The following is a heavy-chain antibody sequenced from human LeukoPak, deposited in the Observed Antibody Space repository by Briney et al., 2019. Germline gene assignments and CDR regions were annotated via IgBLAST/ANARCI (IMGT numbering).Heavy chain of an antibody. CDR3: ARGPTPGYRSGWSDY. CDR1: GFTFSRYA. J-gene: IGHJ4*02. V-gene: IGHV3-30*04. CDR2: ISYDGSNK. D-gene: IGHD6-19*01. Sequence: PGTSLRLSCAASGFTFSRYAMHWVRQAPGKGLEWMAVISYDGSNKYYADSVKGRFTISRDNSKNTLYLQVNSLRPEDTAVFYCARGPTPGYRSGWSDYWGQGTLVTVSS.